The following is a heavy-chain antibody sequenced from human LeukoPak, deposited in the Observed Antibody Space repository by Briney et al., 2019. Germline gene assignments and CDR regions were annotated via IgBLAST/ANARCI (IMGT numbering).Heavy chain of an antibody. CDR2: IYPGDSDI. Sequence: GESPNISCKGSGYSFTSYWIAWVRQMPGKGLEWMGIIYPGDSDIRYSPSFQGQVTISADKSISTAYLQWSSLKASDTAMYYCARRGMYSSNWSYFDYWGQGTLVTVSS. D-gene: IGHD6-13*01. V-gene: IGHV5-51*01. J-gene: IGHJ4*02. CDR1: GYSFTSYW. CDR3: ARRGMYSSNWSYFDY.